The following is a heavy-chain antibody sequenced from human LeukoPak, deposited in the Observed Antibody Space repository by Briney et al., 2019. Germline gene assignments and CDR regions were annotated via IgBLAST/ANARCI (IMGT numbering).Heavy chain of an antibody. CDR3: ARASAPEDAFDI. CDR2: IYHSGST. CDR1: GGSISSYY. V-gene: IGHV4-59*12. J-gene: IGHJ3*02. Sequence: SETLSLTCTVSGGSISSYYWSWIRQPPGKGLEWIGYIYHSGSTYYNPSLKSRVTISVDRSKNQSSLKLSSVTAADTAVCYCARASAPEDAFDIWGQGTMVTVSS. D-gene: IGHD1-14*01.